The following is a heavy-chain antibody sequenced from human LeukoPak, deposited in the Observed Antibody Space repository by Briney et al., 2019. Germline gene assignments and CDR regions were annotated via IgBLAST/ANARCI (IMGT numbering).Heavy chain of an antibody. J-gene: IGHJ4*02. D-gene: IGHD1-26*01. CDR3: ARHQSLGGSYVFDY. V-gene: IGHV1-8*03. CDR2: MNPNSGNT. CDR1: GYTFTSYD. Sequence: ASVKVSCTASGYTFTSYDINWVRQAPGQGLEWMGWMNPNSGNTGYAQKFQGRVTITRNTSISTAYMELSSLRSEDTAVYYCARHQSLGGSYVFDYWGQGTLVTVSS.